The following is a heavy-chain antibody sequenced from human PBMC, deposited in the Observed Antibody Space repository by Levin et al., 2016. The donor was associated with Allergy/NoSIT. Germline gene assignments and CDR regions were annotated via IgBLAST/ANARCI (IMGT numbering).Heavy chain of an antibody. CDR1: GFTFSSYA. Sequence: GGSLRLSCAASGFTFSSYAMSWVRQAPGKGLEWVSAISGSGGSTYYADSVKGRFTISKDNSKNTLYLQMNSLRAEDTAVYYCANPPPPHEGYGMDVWGQGTTVTVSS. CDR2: ISGSGGST. CDR3: ANPPPPHEGYGMDV. V-gene: IGHV3-23*01. J-gene: IGHJ6*02.